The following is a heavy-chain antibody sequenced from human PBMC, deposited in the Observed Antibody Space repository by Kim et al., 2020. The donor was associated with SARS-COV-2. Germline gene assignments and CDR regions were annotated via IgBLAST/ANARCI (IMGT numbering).Heavy chain of an antibody. CDR1: GFTFSSYG. CDR3: AREWGKSSGWRDPQTDRQLQH. Sequence: GGSLRLSCAASGFTFSSYGMHWVRQAPGKGLEWVAVIWYDGSNKYYADSVKGRFTISRDNSKNTLYLQMNSLRAEDTAVYYCAREWGKSSGWRDPQTDRQLQHWGQGTLVTVSS. V-gene: IGHV3-33*01. J-gene: IGHJ1*01. D-gene: IGHD6-19*01. CDR2: IWYDGSNK.